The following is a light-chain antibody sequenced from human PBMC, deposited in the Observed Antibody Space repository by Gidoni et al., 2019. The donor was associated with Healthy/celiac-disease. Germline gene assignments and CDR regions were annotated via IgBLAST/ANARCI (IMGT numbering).Light chain of an antibody. V-gene: IGLV3-1*01. CDR3: QAWDSSTHVV. CDR2: QDS. Sequence: SYELTQQPSVSVSPGQTASITCSGDKLGDQYACWYQQKPGQSPVLVIYQDSKRPSGIPERFSGSNSGNTATLTISGTQAMDEADYYCQAWDSSTHVVFGGGTKLTVL. CDR1: KLGDQY. J-gene: IGLJ2*01.